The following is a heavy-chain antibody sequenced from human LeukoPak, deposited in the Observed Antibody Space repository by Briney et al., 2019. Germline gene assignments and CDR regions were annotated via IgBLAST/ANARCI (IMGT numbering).Heavy chain of an antibody. CDR3: AKDLERYSSSFFNWFDP. CDR2: IYSGGNT. V-gene: IGHV3-53*05. CDR1: GFTVSNNY. J-gene: IGHJ5*02. Sequence: GGSLRLSCAVSGFTVSNNYMNWVRQAPGKGLEWVSVIYSGGNTYYADSVKGRFTISRDNSKNTLYLQMNSLRAEDTAVYYCAKDLERYSSSFFNWFDPWGQGTLVTVSS. D-gene: IGHD6-13*01.